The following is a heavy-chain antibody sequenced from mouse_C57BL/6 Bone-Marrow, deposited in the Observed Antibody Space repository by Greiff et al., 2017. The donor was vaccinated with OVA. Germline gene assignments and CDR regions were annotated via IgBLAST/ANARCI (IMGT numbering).Heavy chain of an antibody. D-gene: IGHD2-3*01. V-gene: IGHV1-19*01. CDR2: INPYNGGT. CDR1: GYTFTDYY. Sequence: EVKLQESGPVLVKPGASVKMSCKASGYTFTDYYMNWVKQSHGKSLEWIGVINPYNGGTSYNQKFKGKATLTVDKSSSTAYMELNSLTSEDSAVYYCARWVLPYWYFDVWGTGTTVTVSS. J-gene: IGHJ1*03. CDR3: ARWVLPYWYFDV.